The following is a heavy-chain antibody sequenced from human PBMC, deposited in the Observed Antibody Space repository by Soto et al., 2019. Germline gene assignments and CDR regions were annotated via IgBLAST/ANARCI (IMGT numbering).Heavy chain of an antibody. CDR2: IDWDDDK. D-gene: IGHD3-3*01. Sequence: SGPTLVNPTQTLTLTCTFSGFSLSTSGMCVSWIRQPPGKALEWLARIDWDDDKYYSTSLKTRLTISKDTSKNQVVLTMTNMDPVDTATYYCARTSTIFGVDYYYGMGVWGQGTTVTVSS. CDR3: ARTSTIFGVDYYYGMGV. J-gene: IGHJ6*02. V-gene: IGHV2-70*11. CDR1: GFSLSTSGMC.